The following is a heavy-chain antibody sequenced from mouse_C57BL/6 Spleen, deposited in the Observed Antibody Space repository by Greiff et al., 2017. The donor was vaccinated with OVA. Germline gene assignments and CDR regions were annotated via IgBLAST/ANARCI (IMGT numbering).Heavy chain of an antibody. V-gene: IGHV1-81*01. D-gene: IGHD2-4*01. J-gene: IGHJ3*01. CDR2: IYPRSGNT. CDR1: GYTFTSYG. Sequence: QVQLQQSGAELARPGASVKLSCTASGYTFTSYGISWVKQRTGQGLEWIGEIYPRSGNTYYNEKFKGKATLTADKSSSTAYMELRSLTSEDSAVYFCARYDYWFAYWGQGTLVTVSA. CDR3: ARYDYWFAY.